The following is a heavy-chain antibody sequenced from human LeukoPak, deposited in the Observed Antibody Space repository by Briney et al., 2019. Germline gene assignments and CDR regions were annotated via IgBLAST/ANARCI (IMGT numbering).Heavy chain of an antibody. V-gene: IGHV5-51*01. D-gene: IGHD2-21*02. CDR3: ARRAYCSGDCTRHYSYYYSMDV. CDR2: IYPGNSDT. CDR1: GYRFSTYW. Sequence: GESLKISCKGSGYRFSTYWIGWVRQMPGKGLEWMGIIYPGNSDTGYGPSFQGQVTISADKSISTAYLQWSSLKASDTAMYYCARRAYCSGDCTRHYSYYYSMDVWGQGTTVTVSS. J-gene: IGHJ6*02.